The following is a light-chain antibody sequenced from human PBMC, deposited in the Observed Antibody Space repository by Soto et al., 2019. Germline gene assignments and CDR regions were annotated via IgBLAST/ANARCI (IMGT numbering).Light chain of an antibody. CDR1: QSVSSN. Sequence: EKVMTQSPGTLSVSPGERATLSCRASQSVSSNLAWYQQKPGQAPRLLIYGASTRATGIPARFSGSGSGTEFTLTISSLQSEDFAVYYCQQYYNWPYTFGQGTRLEIK. J-gene: IGKJ5*01. V-gene: IGKV3-15*01. CDR2: GAS. CDR3: QQYYNWPYT.